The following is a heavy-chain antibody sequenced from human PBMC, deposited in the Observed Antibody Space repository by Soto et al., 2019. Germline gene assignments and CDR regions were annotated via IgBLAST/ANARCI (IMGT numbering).Heavy chain of an antibody. V-gene: IGHV4-4*02. CDR1: GGSISSSNW. CDR3: ARAGRGYCSGGSCYSGLHGMDV. J-gene: IGHJ6*02. D-gene: IGHD2-15*01. Sequence: SETPSLTCAVSGGSISSSNWGSWVRQPPGEGLGGVGEIYHSGSTNYNPSLKSRVTISVDKSKNQFSLKLSSVTAADTAVYYCARAGRGYCSGGSCYSGLHGMDVWGQGTTVTVSS. CDR2: IYHSGST.